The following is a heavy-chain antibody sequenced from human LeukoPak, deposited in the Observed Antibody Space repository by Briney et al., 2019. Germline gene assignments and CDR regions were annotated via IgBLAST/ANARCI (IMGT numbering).Heavy chain of an antibody. V-gene: IGHV3-23*01. CDR3: AKDHLGYYDSSGYYP. Sequence: GGSLRLSCAASGLTFNNYAMSWVRQAPGKVLDWFSSISGSGGRTYYADSVVGQFTSSRDNSRNTMFLQMNSLRAEDTAVYYCAKDHLGYYDSSGYYPWGQGTLVTVSS. J-gene: IGHJ5*02. CDR2: ISGSGGRT. D-gene: IGHD3-22*01. CDR1: GLTFNNYA.